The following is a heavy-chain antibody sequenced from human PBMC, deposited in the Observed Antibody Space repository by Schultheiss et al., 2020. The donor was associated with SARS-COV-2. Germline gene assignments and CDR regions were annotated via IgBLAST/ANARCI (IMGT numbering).Heavy chain of an antibody. V-gene: IGHV3-21*01. CDR2: ISSGSTYR. Sequence: GGSLRLSCAASGFTFSSYTMNWVRQAPGKGLEWIAFISSGSTYRHYADSLKGRFTISRDNSKNTLYLQMNSLRAEDTAVYYCARDLRGLVDAFDVWGQGTVVTVSS. CDR3: ARDLRGLVDAFDV. J-gene: IGHJ3*01. CDR1: GFTFSSYT. D-gene: IGHD3/OR15-3a*01.